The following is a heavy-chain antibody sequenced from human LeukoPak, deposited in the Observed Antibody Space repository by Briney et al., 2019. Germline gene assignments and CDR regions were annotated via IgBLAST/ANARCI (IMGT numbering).Heavy chain of an antibody. CDR1: GFTFDDYA. CDR3: AKGPRYLGYFDY. V-gene: IGHV3-9*01. D-gene: IGHD2-2*02. CDR2: ISWNSGSI. Sequence: GGPLRLSCAASGFTFDDYAMHWVRQAPGKGLEWVSDISWNSGSIGCADSVKGRFTISRDNAKNSLYLQMNSLRAEDTALYYCAKGPRYLGYFDYWGQGTLVTVSS. J-gene: IGHJ4*02.